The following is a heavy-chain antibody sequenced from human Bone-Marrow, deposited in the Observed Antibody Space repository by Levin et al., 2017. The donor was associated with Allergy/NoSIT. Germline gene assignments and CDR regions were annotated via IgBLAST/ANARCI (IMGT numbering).Heavy chain of an antibody. D-gene: IGHD3-3*01. Sequence: PSASVKVSCKASGYTFTGYYMHWVRQAPGQGLEWMGWINPNSGGTNYAQKFQGRVTMTRDTSISTAYMELSRLRSDDTAVYYCARDGGVLRFLEWLLSPLDPWGQGTLVTVSS. CDR3: ARDGGVLRFLEWLLSPLDP. CDR2: INPNSGGT. CDR1: GYTFTGYY. J-gene: IGHJ5*02. V-gene: IGHV1-2*02.